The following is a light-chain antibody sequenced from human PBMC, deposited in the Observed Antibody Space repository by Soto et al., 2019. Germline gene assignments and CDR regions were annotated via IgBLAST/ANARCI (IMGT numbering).Light chain of an antibody. J-gene: IGLJ1*01. Sequence: QSVLTQPPSVSGAPGQRVTISCTGSSSNIGAGYDVHWYQQLPGTAPKPLIFGDSNRPSGVPDRFSGSKSGTSASLAITGLQADDEADYYCQSSDSRLSGSDVFGTGTKVTVL. CDR2: GDS. CDR3: QSSDSRLSGSDV. V-gene: IGLV1-40*01. CDR1: SSNIGAGYD.